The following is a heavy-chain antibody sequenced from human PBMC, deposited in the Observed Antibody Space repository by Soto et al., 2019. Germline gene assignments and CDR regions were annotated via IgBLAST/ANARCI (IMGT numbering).Heavy chain of an antibody. CDR2: TLYSGSP. V-gene: IGHV4-61*08. Sequence: SETLSLTCRVSGGSVGTGAYYWSWIRQPPGKGLEWIGYTLYSGSPNYNPSLQSLQSRVTISVDTSRNQFSLRLTSVTAADTALYYCARHDYYHRTFDIWGQGKLVPVSS. CDR1: GGSVGTGAYY. CDR3: ARHDYYHRTFDI. D-gene: IGHD3-9*01. J-gene: IGHJ3*02.